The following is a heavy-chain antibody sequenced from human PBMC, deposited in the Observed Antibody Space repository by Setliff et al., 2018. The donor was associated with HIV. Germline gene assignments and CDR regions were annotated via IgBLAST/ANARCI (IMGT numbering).Heavy chain of an antibody. D-gene: IGHD6-19*01. Sequence: ASVKVSCKASGYSFTVYHIHWVRQAPGQGLEWMGWINPNTGGTQYAQKFQGRVTVTRDTPITTAYMEINRLRSDDTAVYFCARDNRTGYSSGWPLDHWGQGTLVTVSS. J-gene: IGHJ4*02. CDR1: GYSFTVYH. CDR2: INPNTGGT. CDR3: ARDNRTGYSSGWPLDH. V-gene: IGHV1-2*02.